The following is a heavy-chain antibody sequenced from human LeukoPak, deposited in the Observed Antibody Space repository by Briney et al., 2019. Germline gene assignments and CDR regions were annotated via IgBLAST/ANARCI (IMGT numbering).Heavy chain of an antibody. Sequence: ASVKVSCKASGYTFTGYYMHWVPQAPGQGLECMGRLHPNSGGTNYAQKFQGRVTMTRDTSISTAYMELSRLRSDDTAVYYCARPLGGLHNWFDHWGQGTLVTVSS. CDR1: GYTFTGYY. D-gene: IGHD3-16*01. CDR3: ARPLGGLHNWFDH. V-gene: IGHV1-2*06. J-gene: IGHJ5*02. CDR2: LHPNSGGT.